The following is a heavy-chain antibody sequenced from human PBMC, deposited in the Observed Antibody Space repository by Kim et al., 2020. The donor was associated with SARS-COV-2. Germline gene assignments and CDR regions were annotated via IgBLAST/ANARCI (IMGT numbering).Heavy chain of an antibody. V-gene: IGHV5-51*01. J-gene: IGHJ4*02. CDR3: ARRRPGGVVARTYYFDY. Sequence: FQGQVTISADKSISTAYLQWSSLKASDTAMYYCARRRPGGVVARTYYFDYWGQGTLVTVSS. D-gene: IGHD2-8*02.